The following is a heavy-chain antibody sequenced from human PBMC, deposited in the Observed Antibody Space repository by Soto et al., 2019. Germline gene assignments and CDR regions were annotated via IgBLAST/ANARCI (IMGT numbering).Heavy chain of an antibody. CDR3: AKGTGYTSGTNDAFDI. CDR1: GFAFMTYG. Sequence: PWGSLRLSCAASGFAFMTYGMHLFRHAPWKGLEWVAVISDDGSNKYNIAPMEGRFTISRDNSKNTLYLQMNSLRTEDTAVYYCAKGTGYTSGTNDAFDIWGQGTMVTVSS. V-gene: IGHV3-30*18. J-gene: IGHJ3*02. D-gene: IGHD5-18*01. CDR2: ISDDGSNK.